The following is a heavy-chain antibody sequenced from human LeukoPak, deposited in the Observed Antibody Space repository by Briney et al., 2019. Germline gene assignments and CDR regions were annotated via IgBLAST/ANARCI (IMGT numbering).Heavy chain of an antibody. Sequence: PGGSLRLSCAASGFTFDDYVMHWVRQAPGKGLEWVSGISWNSGSIGYADSVKGRFTISRDNAKNSLYLQMNSLRAEDTALYYCAKGRDYSSSWGGFDYWGQGTLVTVSS. V-gene: IGHV3-9*01. CDR3: AKGRDYSSSWGGFDY. CDR1: GFTFDDYV. CDR2: ISWNSGSI. J-gene: IGHJ4*02. D-gene: IGHD6-13*01.